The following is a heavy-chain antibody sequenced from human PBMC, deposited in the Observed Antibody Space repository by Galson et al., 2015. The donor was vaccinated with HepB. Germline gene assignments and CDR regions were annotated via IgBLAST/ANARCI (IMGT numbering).Heavy chain of an antibody. CDR2: ISVTGGST. J-gene: IGHJ4*02. CDR3: AKERREEFDY. Sequence: SLRLSCAPSGFTFSAYAMTWVRQVPGKGLDWVSAISVTGGSTYYADSVKGRFTISRDTSKNTLFLQMNSLRAEDTAVYYCAKERREEFDYWGQGTLVTVSS. V-gene: IGHV3-23*01. CDR1: GFTFSAYA.